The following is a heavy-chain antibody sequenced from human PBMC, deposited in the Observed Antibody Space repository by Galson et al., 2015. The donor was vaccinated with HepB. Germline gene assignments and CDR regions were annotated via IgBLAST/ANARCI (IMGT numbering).Heavy chain of an antibody. CDR3: ARTIGSYYEFDY. V-gene: IGHV2-70*11. CDR2: IEWDDDK. CDR1: GFSLSTSGMW. D-gene: IGHD1-26*01. Sequence: PALVKPTQTLTPTCTFSGFSLSTSGMWVSWIRQPPGKALEWLARIEWDDDKYYSTSLKTRLTLSKDTSKNQVVLTMTNMDPGDTATYYCARTIGSYYEFDYWGQGTLVTVSS. J-gene: IGHJ4*02.